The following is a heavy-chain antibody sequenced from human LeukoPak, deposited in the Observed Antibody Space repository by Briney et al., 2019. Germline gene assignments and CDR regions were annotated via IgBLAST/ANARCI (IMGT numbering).Heavy chain of an antibody. D-gene: IGHD1-26*01. Sequence: GGSLRLSCAASGFTFSSYSMTWVRQAPGKGLEWVSSISSSSSYIYYADSVKGRFTISRDNAKNSLYLQMNSLRAEDTAVYYCARTRGRVGATPLDYWGQGTLVTVSS. CDR2: ISSSSSYI. CDR3: ARTRGRVGATPLDY. CDR1: GFTFSSYS. J-gene: IGHJ4*02. V-gene: IGHV3-21*01.